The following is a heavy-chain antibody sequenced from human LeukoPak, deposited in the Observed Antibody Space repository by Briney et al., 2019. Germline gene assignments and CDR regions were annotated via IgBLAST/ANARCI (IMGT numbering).Heavy chain of an antibody. CDR3: ARDLVRRTWAVAGNYYYMDV. D-gene: IGHD6-19*01. J-gene: IGHJ6*03. CDR2: ISWNSGSI. V-gene: IGHV3-9*01. Sequence: GGSLRLSCAASGFTFDDYAMHWVRQAPGKGLEWVSGISWNSGSIGYADSVKGRFTISRDNAKNSLYLQMNSLRAEDTAVYYCARDLVRRTWAVAGNYYYMDVWGKGTTVTVSS. CDR1: GFTFDDYA.